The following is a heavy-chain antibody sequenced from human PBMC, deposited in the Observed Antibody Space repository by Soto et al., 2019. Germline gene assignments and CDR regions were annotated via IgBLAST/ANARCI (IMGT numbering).Heavy chain of an antibody. CDR1: GFTFSTYG. J-gene: IGHJ4*02. CDR2: ISYDGSNK. V-gene: IGHV3-30*18. Sequence: QVQLVESGGGVVQPGRSLRLSCAGSGFTFSTYGMHWVRQAPGKGLEWVAVISYDGSNKYYADSVKGRFTISRDNSKNTPSLQMNSLRAEDTAVYYCAKASGGGSCYSYYFDYWGQGTLVTVSS. D-gene: IGHD2-15*01. CDR3: AKASGGGSCYSYYFDY.